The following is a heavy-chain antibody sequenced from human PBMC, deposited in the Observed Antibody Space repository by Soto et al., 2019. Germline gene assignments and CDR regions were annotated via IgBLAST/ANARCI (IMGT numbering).Heavy chain of an antibody. V-gene: IGHV3-30*03. CDR2: ISYDGSNK. CDR3: ARDSPRYDILTGKHPYYYYGMDV. J-gene: IGHJ6*02. CDR1: GFTFSSYG. D-gene: IGHD3-9*01. Sequence: QVQLVESGGGAVQPGRSLRLSCAASGFTFSSYGMHWVRQAPGKGLEWVAVISYDGSNKYYADSVKGRFTISRDNSKNTLYLQMNSLRAEDTAVYYCARDSPRYDILTGKHPYYYYGMDVWGQGTTVTVSS.